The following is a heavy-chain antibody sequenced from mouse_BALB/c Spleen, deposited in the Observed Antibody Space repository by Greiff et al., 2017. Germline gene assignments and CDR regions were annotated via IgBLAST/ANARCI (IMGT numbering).Heavy chain of an antibody. D-gene: IGHD2-1*01. CDR1: GDSITSGY. V-gene: IGHV3-8*02. J-gene: IGHJ1*01. Sequence: EVQLVESGPSLVKPSQTLSLTCSVTGDSITSGYWNWVRKFPGNKLEYMGYISYSGSTYYNPTLKSRISITRDTSKNQYYLQLNSVTTEDTATYFCARGDYGNDWYFDVWGAGTTVTVSS. CDR3: ARGDYGNDWYFDV. CDR2: ISYSGST.